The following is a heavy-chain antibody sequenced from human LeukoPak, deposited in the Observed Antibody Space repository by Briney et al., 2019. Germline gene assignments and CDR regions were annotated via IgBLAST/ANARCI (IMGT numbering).Heavy chain of an antibody. CDR1: GFTFSSYS. Sequence: GGSLRLSCAASGFTFSSYSMNWVRQAPGKGLEWASSISSSSSYIYYADSVKGRFTISRDNAKNSLYLQMNSLRAEDTAVYYCARDGELLGDYWGQGTLVTVSS. J-gene: IGHJ4*02. D-gene: IGHD1-26*01. CDR2: ISSSSSYI. CDR3: ARDGELLGDY. V-gene: IGHV3-21*01.